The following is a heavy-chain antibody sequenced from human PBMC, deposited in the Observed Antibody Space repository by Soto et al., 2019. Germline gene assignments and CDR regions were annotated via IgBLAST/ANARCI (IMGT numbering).Heavy chain of an antibody. Sequence: GGSLRLSCAASGFTFSSYAMSWVRQAPGKGLEWVSAISGSGGSTYYADSVKGRFTISRDNSKNTLYLQMNSLRAEDTAVYYCAKDRPFYYGSGRERWFDPWGQGTLVTVSS. J-gene: IGHJ5*02. CDR1: GFTFSSYA. V-gene: IGHV3-23*01. CDR3: AKDRPFYYGSGRERWFDP. CDR2: ISGSGGST. D-gene: IGHD3-10*01.